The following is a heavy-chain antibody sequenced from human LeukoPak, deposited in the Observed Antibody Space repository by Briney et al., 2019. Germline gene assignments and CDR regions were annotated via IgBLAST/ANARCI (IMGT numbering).Heavy chain of an antibody. Sequence: SETLSLTCTVSGGSISSGDYYWSWIRQPPGKGLEWIGYIYYSGSTYYNPSLKSRVTISVDKSKNQFSLKLSSVTAADTAVYYCAAKGTGYGFDPWGQGTLVTVSS. J-gene: IGHJ5*02. CDR3: AAKGTGYGFDP. D-gene: IGHD3/OR15-3a*01. V-gene: IGHV4-30-4*03. CDR2: IYYSGST. CDR1: GGSISSGDYY.